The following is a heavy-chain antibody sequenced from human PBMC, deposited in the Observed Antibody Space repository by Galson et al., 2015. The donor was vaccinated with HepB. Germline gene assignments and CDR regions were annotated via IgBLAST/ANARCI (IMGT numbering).Heavy chain of an antibody. J-gene: IGHJ6*02. V-gene: IGHV3-66*03. CDR2: LYTSGST. CDR1: GFDVSSDY. Sequence: SLRLSCAASGFDVSSDYMGWVRQAPGKGLEWVSVLYTSGSTYYADSVKGRFTISRDNSKNTVYLQMNSLRIDDTAVYYCARDRYGMDVWGQGTRVTVSS. CDR3: ARDRYGMDV.